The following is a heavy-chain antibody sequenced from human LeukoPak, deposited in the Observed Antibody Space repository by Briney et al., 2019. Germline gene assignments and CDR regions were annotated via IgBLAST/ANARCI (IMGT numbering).Heavy chain of an antibody. CDR3: ARDWGSSGWYNWFDP. CDR1: GFSIGNYG. Sequence: GGSLRLSCAVSGFSIGNYGMHWVRLAPDKGLEWVAMISHDGGARYYGDSVKGRLTISRDNSENTLYLQMNSLRVEDTAVYYCARDWGSSGWYNWFDPWGQGTLVTVSS. CDR2: ISHDGGAR. J-gene: IGHJ5*02. D-gene: IGHD6-19*01. V-gene: IGHV3-30*03.